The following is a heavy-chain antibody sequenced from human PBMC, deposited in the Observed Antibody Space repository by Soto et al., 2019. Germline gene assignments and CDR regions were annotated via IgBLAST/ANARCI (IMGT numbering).Heavy chain of an antibody. CDR2: INPSGGST. CDR3: ARTGGGSYRRDYGMDV. V-gene: IGHV1-46*01. D-gene: IGHD3-16*02. CDR1: GYTFTSYY. J-gene: IGHJ6*02. Sequence: QVQLVQSGAEVKKPGASVKVSCKASGYTFTSYYMHWERQAPGQGLEWMGIINPSGGSTSYAQKFQGRVTMTRDTSTSTVYMERSSLRSEDTAVYYCARTGGGSYRRDYGMDVWGQGTTVTVSS.